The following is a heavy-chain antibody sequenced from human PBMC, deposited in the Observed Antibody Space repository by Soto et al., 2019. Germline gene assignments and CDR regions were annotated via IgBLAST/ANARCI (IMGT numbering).Heavy chain of an antibody. CDR2: IWYDGSNK. V-gene: IGHV3-33*01. CDR3: ARDYCSGGSCYWVY. J-gene: IGHJ4*02. D-gene: IGHD2-15*01. Sequence: QVQLVESGGGVVQPGRSLRLSCAASGFTFSSYGMHWVRQAPGKGLEWVAVIWYDGSNKYYADSVKGRFTISRDNSKNTLYLQMNSLRAEDTAVYYCARDYCSGGSCYWVYWGQGTLVTVSS. CDR1: GFTFSSYG.